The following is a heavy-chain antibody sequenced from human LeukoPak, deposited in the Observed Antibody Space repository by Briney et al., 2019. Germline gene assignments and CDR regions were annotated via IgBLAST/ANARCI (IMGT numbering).Heavy chain of an antibody. CDR2: IYYSGST. J-gene: IGHJ5*02. V-gene: IGHV4-39*07. CDR3: ARGGTEYYDFWSPWGFDP. CDR1: GGSISSSSYY. D-gene: IGHD3-3*01. Sequence: SETLSLTCTVSGGSISSSSYYWGWIRQPPGKGLEWIGSIYYSGSTYYNPSLKSRVTISVDTSKNQFSLKLSSVTAADTAVYYCARGGTEYYDFWSPWGFDPWGQGTLVTVSS.